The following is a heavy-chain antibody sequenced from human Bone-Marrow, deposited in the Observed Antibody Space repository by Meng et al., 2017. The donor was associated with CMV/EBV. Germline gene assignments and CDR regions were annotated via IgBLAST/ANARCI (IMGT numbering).Heavy chain of an antibody. CDR1: GFSFSYYD. J-gene: IGHJ6*02. CDR3: ARVSIQSGFGMDV. Sequence: GGSLRLSCAASGFSFSYYDMHWVRQVRGKSPEWVSAISAAGDTYYPDSVKGRFSVSRENPKNSVYLKMNNLEAGDTAVYYCARVSIQSGFGMDVWGQGTTVTVSS. D-gene: IGHD3-3*01. V-gene: IGHV3-13*01. CDR2: ISAAGDT.